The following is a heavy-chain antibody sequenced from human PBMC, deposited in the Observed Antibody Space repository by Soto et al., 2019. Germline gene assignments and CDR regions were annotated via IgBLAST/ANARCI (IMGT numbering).Heavy chain of an antibody. CDR1: GFTFSNYA. D-gene: IGHD2-15*01. CDR2: VGGSGDST. CDR3: AKSPLGYCSGGSYYPPHYFDY. Sequence: EVQLLDSGGGLVQPGGSLRLSCAASGFTFSNYAMSWVRQAPGKGLEWVSGVGGSGDSTYYADSVKGRFTISRDNSKDTLYLRVNSLRAEDTAVYYCAKSPLGYCSGGSYYPPHYFDYWGQGTLVTVSS. J-gene: IGHJ4*02. V-gene: IGHV3-23*01.